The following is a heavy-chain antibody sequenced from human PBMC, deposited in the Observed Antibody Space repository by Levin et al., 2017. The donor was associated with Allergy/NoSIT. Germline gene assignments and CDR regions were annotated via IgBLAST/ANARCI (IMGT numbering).Heavy chain of an antibody. CDR2: IKTDASEK. V-gene: IGHV3-7*04. J-gene: IGHJ3*01. CDR3: ARDEGPFDF. Sequence: GESLKISCVTSGFIFGNSWMTWVRQAPGKGLEWVANIKTDASEKYYLDSVKGRFTISRDNARNSLYLQMTGLRAEDTAVYYCARDEGPFDFWGQGTVVTVSS. CDR1: GFIFGNSW.